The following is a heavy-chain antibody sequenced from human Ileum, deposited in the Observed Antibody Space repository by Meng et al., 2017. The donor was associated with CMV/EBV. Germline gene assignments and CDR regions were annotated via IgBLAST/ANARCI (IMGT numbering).Heavy chain of an antibody. V-gene: IGHV3-48*04. CDR2: ISTTGTRV. J-gene: IGHJ4*02. D-gene: IGHD3-10*01. CDR1: GFSFSDYS. Sequence: GGSLRLSCAASGFSFSDYSMNWVRQAPGKGLEWIAYISTTGTRVDYADSVKGRFTISRDHAKNSLSLQMHSLRVEDTATYFCAKVGSRYYFESWGQGLLVTVSS. CDR3: AKVGSRYYFES.